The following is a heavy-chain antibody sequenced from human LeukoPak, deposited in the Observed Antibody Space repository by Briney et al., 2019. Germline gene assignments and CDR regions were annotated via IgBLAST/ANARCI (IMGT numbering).Heavy chain of an antibody. D-gene: IGHD4-17*01. CDR3: ARGPTVTTFNAFDI. Sequence: GGALRLSCAASGFTFSSYAMSWVRQAPGKGLEHVSAISSTGTYTYYANSVRGRFTISRDNSKNTLYLQMGSLRAEDMAVYYCARGPTVTTFNAFDIWGQGTMVTVSS. J-gene: IGHJ3*02. CDR1: GFTFSSYA. V-gene: IGHV3-64*01. CDR2: ISSTGTYT.